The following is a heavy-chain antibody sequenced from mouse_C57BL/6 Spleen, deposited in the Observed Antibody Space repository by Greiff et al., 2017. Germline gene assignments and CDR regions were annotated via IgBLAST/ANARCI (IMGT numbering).Heavy chain of an antibody. CDR3: ARRGIQGIGY. Sequence: ESGPGLVKPSQSLSLTCSVTGYSITSGYYWNWIRQFPGNKLEWMGYISYDGSNNYNPSLKNRISITRDTSKNQYFLKLNAVTTEDTSTYYCARRGIQGIGYWGQGTTLTVSS. CDR1: GYSITSGYY. CDR2: ISYDGSN. V-gene: IGHV3-6*01. J-gene: IGHJ2*01.